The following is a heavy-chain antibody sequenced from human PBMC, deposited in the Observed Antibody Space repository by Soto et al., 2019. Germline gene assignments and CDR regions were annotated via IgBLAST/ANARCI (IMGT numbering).Heavy chain of an antibody. J-gene: IGHJ4*02. Sequence: GGSLRLSCAASGFTFSNYAMHWVRQAPGKGLEWVAAISYEGNNKYYADSVKGRFTISRDNSKNTLYLQMNSLRAEDTAVFYCARTRSPVGTTFDFWGQGTLVTVSS. D-gene: IGHD1-26*01. CDR2: ISYEGNNK. CDR3: ARTRSPVGTTFDF. V-gene: IGHV3-30-3*01. CDR1: GFTFSNYA.